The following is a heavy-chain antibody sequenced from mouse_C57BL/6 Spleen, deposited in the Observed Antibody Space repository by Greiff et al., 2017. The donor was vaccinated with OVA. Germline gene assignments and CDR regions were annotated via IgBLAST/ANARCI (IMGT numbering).Heavy chain of an antibody. CDR3: ARHELLYYSNYGGGCDY. V-gene: IGHV1-62-2*01. J-gene: IGHJ2*01. Sequence: QVQLKQSGAELVKPGASVKLSCKASGYTFTEYTIHWVKQRSGQGLEWIGWFYPGSGSIKYNEKFKDKATLTADKSSSTVYMELSRLTSEDSAVYFCARHELLYYSNYGGGCDYWGQGTTLTVSS. CDR1: GYTFTEYT. CDR2: FYPGSGSI. D-gene: IGHD2-5*01.